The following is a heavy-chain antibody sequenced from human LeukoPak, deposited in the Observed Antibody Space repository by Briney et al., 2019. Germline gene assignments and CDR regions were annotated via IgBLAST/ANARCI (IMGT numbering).Heavy chain of an antibody. CDR2: IKSKTDGGTT. V-gene: IGHV3-15*01. CDR1: GFTFSNAW. J-gene: IGHJ6*03. Sequence: PGGSLRLSCAASGFTFSNAWMSWVRQAPGKGLEWVGRIKSKTDGGTTDYAAPVKGRFTISRDDSKNTLYLQMNSLKTEDTAVYYCTTDPTRLWHYHYYYMDVWGKGTTVTVSS. D-gene: IGHD2-21*01. CDR3: TTDPTRLWHYHYYYMDV.